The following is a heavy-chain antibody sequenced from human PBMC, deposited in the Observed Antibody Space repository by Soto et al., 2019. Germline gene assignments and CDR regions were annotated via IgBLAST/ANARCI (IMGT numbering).Heavy chain of an antibody. J-gene: IGHJ4*02. CDR2: MYYSGIT. CDR1: GDSVSSSNYY. V-gene: IGHV4-39*01. D-gene: IGHD2-2*01. Sequence: SETLSLTCTVSGDSVSSSNYYWAWIRQTPGKGLEWIGSMYYSGITYYNVSLKSRVTISVDTSKNQFSLKLNSVTAADTAVYYCARQGAPLGFCSYINCFGYYFDYWGQGTLVTVS. CDR3: ARQGAPLGFCSYINCFGYYFDY.